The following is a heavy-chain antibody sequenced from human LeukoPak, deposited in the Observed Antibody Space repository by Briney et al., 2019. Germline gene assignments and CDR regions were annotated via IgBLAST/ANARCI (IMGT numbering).Heavy chain of an antibody. CDR1: GYTFTGYY. J-gene: IGHJ5*02. CDR2: INPSGGST. V-gene: IGHV1-46*01. Sequence: ASVKVSCKASGYTFTGYYMHWVRQAPGQGLEWMGIINPSGGSTSYAQKFQGRVTMTRDTSTSTVYMELSSLRSEDTAVYYCARSRGATDWFDPWGQGTLVTVSS. D-gene: IGHD5-12*01. CDR3: ARSRGATDWFDP.